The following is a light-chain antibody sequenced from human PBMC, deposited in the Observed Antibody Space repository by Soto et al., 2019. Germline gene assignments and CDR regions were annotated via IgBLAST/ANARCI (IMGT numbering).Light chain of an antibody. CDR3: PHYGDTPRT. Sequence: DILLTQSPATLSLSQGERAPLSCRASQSVSSYLAWYQQKPGQAPRLPMYGASSRATGIPDRFSGSGSGTDFTLTISRLEPEDFAVYYCPHYGDTPRTFGQGTMVDIK. CDR1: QSVSSY. J-gene: IGKJ1*01. V-gene: IGKV3-20*01. CDR2: GAS.